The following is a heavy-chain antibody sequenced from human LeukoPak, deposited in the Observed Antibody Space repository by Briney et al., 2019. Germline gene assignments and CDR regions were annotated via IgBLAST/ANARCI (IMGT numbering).Heavy chain of an antibody. V-gene: IGHV3-33*03. CDR2: IWYDGSNK. Sequence: GGSLRLSCAASGFTFRSYGMHWVRQAPGKGLEGVAVIWYDGSNKYYADSVKGRFTISRGNAKNSLYLQMNSLRAEDTAVYYCASREMATIVDYWGQGTLVTVSS. J-gene: IGHJ4*02. CDR3: ASREMATIVDY. CDR1: GFTFRSYG. D-gene: IGHD5-24*01.